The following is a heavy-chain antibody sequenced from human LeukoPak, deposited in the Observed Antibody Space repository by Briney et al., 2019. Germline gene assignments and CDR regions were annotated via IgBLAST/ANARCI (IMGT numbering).Heavy chain of an antibody. Sequence: SETLSLTSTVSGGSISSYYWSWIRQPPGKGLEWIGYIYYSGSTNYNPSLKSRVTISVDTSKNQFSLKLSSVTAADTAVYYCARAGRDGYNSVWFDPWGQGTLVTVSS. CDR2: IYYSGST. CDR1: GGSISSYY. D-gene: IGHD5-24*01. CDR3: ARAGRDGYNSVWFDP. J-gene: IGHJ5*02. V-gene: IGHV4-59*01.